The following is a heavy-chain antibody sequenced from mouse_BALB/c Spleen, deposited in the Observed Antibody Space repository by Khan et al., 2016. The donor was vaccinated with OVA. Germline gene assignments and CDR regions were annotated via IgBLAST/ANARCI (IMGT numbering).Heavy chain of an antibody. CDR3: AGEEALYYFDY. CDR1: GYIFTNYW. CDR2: IYPGTDNT. Sequence: QVQLKESGAEVVRPGASVKLSCKTSGYIFTNYWIHWVKQRSGQGLEWIARIYPGTDNTYYNEKLKDKATLTAAKSSSTAYMQLSSLKSEASAVDFCAGEEALYYFDYWGQGTTLTVSS. V-gene: IGHV1-76*01. D-gene: IGHD3-2*02. J-gene: IGHJ2*01.